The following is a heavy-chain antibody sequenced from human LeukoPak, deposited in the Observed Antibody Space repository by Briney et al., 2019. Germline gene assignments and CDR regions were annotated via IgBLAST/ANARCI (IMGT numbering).Heavy chain of an antibody. D-gene: IGHD3-10*01. CDR3: VRGFRVTMVGAVVSYYFDF. CDR1: GYTFTDHH. CDR2: MKPDSGDA. V-gene: IGHV1-8*01. Sequence: GASVKVSCKASGYTFTDHHINWVRQATGQGLEWMGWMKPDSGDAGYAQKFQGRVTMTRDTSISTAYMELGSLESEDTAIYYCVRGFRVTMVGAVVSYYFDFWGQGTLVTVSS. J-gene: IGHJ4*02.